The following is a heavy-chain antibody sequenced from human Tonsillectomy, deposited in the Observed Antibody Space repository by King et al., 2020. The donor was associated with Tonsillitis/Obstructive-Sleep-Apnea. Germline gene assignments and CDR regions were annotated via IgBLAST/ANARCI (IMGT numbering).Heavy chain of an antibody. J-gene: IGHJ3*02. Sequence: QLQESGPGLVKPSETLSLTCTVSGGSISSSYWSWIRQPPGKGLEWIGYIYYSGSTNYNPSLKSRVTISVDTSKNQFSLRLSSVTAAVTGVYYCARDMVLEAGGDAFDIWGQGTMVTVSS. CDR2: IYYSGST. V-gene: IGHV4-59*01. D-gene: IGHD2-8*01. CDR3: ARDMVLEAGGDAFDI. CDR1: GGSISSSY.